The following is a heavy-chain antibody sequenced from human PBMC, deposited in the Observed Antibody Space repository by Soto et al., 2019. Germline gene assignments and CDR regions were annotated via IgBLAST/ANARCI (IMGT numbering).Heavy chain of an antibody. CDR3: ARLAVADGQYYYPMDV. CDR1: GGSISSYY. J-gene: IGHJ6*02. D-gene: IGHD6-19*01. CDR2: IYYSGST. V-gene: IGHV4-59*12. Sequence: SETLSLTCTVSGGSISSYYWSWIRQPPGKGLEWIGYIYYSGSTNYNPSLKSRVTISVDTSKNQFSLNLSSVTAADTAVYCCARLAVADGQYYYPMDVWGQGTTVTVSS.